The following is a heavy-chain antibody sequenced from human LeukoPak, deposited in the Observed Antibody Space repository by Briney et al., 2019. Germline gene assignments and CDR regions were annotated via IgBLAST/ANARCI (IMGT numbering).Heavy chain of an antibody. CDR1: GGTFSSYA. CDR3: AREAQFSTSHYFDY. CDR2: IIPIFGTA. D-gene: IGHD2-2*01. Sequence: ASVKVSCKASGGTFSSYAISWVRQAPGQGLEWMGGIIPIFGTANYAQKFQGRVTITTDESTSTAYMELSSLRSEDTAVYYCAREAQFSTSHYFDYWGQGTLVTVSS. V-gene: IGHV1-69*05. J-gene: IGHJ4*02.